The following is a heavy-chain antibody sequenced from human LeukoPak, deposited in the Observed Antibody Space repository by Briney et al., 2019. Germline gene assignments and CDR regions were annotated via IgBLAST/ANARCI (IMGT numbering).Heavy chain of an antibody. J-gene: IGHJ5*02. CDR1: GFTFSSYG. CDR3: AKLVRYHHSGWYYPHNWFDP. Sequence: PGGSLRLSCAASGFTFSSYGMHWVRQAPGKGLEWVAVISYDGSNKYYADSVKGRFTISRDNSKNTLYLQMNSLRAEDTAVYYCAKLVRYHHSGWYYPHNWFDPWAKGTMVTVS. D-gene: IGHD6-19*01. V-gene: IGHV3-30*18. CDR2: ISYDGSNK.